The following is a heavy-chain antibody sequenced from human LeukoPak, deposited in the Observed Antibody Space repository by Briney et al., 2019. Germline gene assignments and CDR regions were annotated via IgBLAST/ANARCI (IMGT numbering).Heavy chain of an antibody. CDR2: IYSSGST. CDR1: GGSISSGTYY. J-gene: IGHJ5*02. V-gene: IGHV4-61*02. D-gene: IGHD1-1*01. CDR3: ARGANGWFDP. Sequence: PSETLSLTCTVSGGSISSGTYYYTWIRQPAGKGLEWIGRIYSSGSTSYNPSLESRVTISVDTSNNQFSLKLSSVTAADTAVYFCARGANGWFDPWDQGTLVTVSS.